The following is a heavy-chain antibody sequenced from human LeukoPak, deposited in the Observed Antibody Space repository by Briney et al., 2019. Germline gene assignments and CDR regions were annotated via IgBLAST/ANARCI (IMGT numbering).Heavy chain of an antibody. CDR1: GFTFSSYG. J-gene: IGHJ4*02. V-gene: IGHV3-30*18. CDR3: AKGYDSSGYYPWYFDY. Sequence: SGGSLTLSCAASGFTFSSYGMHWVRHAPGKGVEWVGVISYDGSNKFYADSVKGRFTISRDNSKNTLYLQMNSLRAEDTAVYYCAKGYDSSGYYPWYFDYWGQGTLVTVSS. CDR2: ISYDGSNK. D-gene: IGHD3-22*01.